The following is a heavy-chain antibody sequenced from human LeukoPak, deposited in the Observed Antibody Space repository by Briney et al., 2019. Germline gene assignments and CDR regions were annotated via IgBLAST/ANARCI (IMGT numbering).Heavy chain of an antibody. J-gene: IGHJ4*02. CDR1: GVSFNSFY. CDR3: AGGGDSGWAIDN. CDR2: IDTQSQTV. Sequence: GGSLRLSCTVSGVSFNSFYMNWVRQAPGKGLEWISYIDTQSQTVYYADSMRGRFTISRDNSKNSLYLQINSLRDEDTALYYCAGGGDSGWAIDNWGQGTLVIVSS. D-gene: IGHD6-19*01. V-gene: IGHV3-48*02.